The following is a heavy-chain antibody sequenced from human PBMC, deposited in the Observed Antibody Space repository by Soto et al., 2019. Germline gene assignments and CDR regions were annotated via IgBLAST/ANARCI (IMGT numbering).Heavy chain of an antibody. Sequence: QVQLVESGGGVVHPGRSLRLSCAASGFTFSSYGLHWVRQAPGKGLEWVAVLSFGGSNEYYAASVKGRFTGSSDNSKDTLDHQMNRLRAGDTAVYYCARFHLQWGVPNDRFGPWGQGALVTVSS. V-gene: IGHV3-30*03. D-gene: IGHD1-26*01. J-gene: IGHJ5*02. CDR3: ARFHLQWGVPNDRFGP. CDR1: GFTFSSYG. CDR2: LSFGGSNE.